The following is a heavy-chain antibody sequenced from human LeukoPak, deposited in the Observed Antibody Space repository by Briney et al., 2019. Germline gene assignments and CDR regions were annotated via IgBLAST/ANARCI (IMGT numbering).Heavy chain of an antibody. D-gene: IGHD1-26*01. CDR1: GFTFSSYG. CDR2: IRYDGSNK. Sequence: PGGSLRLSCAASGFTFSSYGMHWVRQAPGKGLEWVAFIRYDGSNKYYADSVKGRFTISRDNSKNSLYLQMNSLRAEDTAVYYCARGRGSYYGLFDYWGQGTLVTVSS. J-gene: IGHJ4*02. V-gene: IGHV3-30*02. CDR3: ARGRGSYYGLFDY.